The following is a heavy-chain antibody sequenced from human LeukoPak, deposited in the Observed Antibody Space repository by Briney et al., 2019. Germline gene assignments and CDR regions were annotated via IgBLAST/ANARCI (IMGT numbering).Heavy chain of an antibody. D-gene: IGHD3-3*01. V-gene: IGHV1-69-2*01. CDR2: VDPEDGET. CDR1: GYTFTDYY. J-gene: IGHJ5*02. CDR3: ATDGALRFLEWSNNWFDP. Sequence: ASAKISCKVSGYTFTDYYMHWVQQAPGKGLEWMGLVDPEDGETIYAEKFQGRVTITADTSTDTAYMELSSLRSEDTAVYYCATDGALRFLEWSNNWFDPWGQGTLVTVSS.